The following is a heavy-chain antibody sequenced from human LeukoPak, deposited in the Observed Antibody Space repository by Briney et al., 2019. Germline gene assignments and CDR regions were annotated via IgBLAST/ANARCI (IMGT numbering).Heavy chain of an antibody. CDR2: INPRSGGI. V-gene: IGHV1-2*02. CDR3: AREARDYFGSGSSYSH. Sequence: ASVKVSCKASGYPFTNYFLHWVRQAPGQGPEWMGWINPRSGGINYAQKSQGRVTMTRDTSITTAYMELSRLRDDDTAVFYCAREARDYFGSGSSYSHWGQGSLVTVSS. D-gene: IGHD3-10*01. J-gene: IGHJ4*02. CDR1: GYPFTNYF.